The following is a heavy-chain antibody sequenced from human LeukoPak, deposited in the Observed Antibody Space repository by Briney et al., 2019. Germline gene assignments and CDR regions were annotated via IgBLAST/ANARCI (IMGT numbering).Heavy chain of an antibody. V-gene: IGHV4-59*01. D-gene: IGHD6-19*01. CDR1: GGSSNNYY. J-gene: IGHJ4*02. CDR3: ARAEYPGYSSGWYLAY. CDR2: IYYSGST. Sequence: SETLSLTCTVSGGSSNNYYWGWIRQPPGKGLEWIGYIYYSGSTNYNPSLKSRVTISVDTSKNQFSLKLSSVTAADTAVYYCARAEYPGYSSGWYLAYWGQGTLVTVSS.